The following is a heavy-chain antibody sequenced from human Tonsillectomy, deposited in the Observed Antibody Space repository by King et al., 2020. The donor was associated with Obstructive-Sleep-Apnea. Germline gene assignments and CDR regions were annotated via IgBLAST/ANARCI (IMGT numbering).Heavy chain of an antibody. CDR3: AKVGGSGSYYGYYFDY. J-gene: IGHJ4*02. V-gene: IGHV3-30*18. Sequence: VQLVESGGGVVQPGRSLRLSCAASGFIFSSYGMHWVRQAPGKGLEWVAVISYDGSNKYYADSVKGRFTISRDNSKNTLYLQMNSLRAEDTAVYYCAKVGGSGSYYGYYFDYWGLGTLVTVSS. D-gene: IGHD3-10*01. CDR1: GFIFSSYG. CDR2: ISYDGSNK.